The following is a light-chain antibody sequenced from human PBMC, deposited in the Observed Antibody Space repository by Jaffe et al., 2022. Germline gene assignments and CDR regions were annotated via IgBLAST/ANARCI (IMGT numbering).Light chain of an antibody. V-gene: IGKV3-15*01. CDR2: DAS. CDR3: QQYNKWPFT. Sequence: EKVMTQSPATLSVSPGERAALSCRASQTVSTNLAWYQQKPGQAPRLLIYDASTRATGIPLRFSGSGSGTEFTLTISSLQSEDFAVYYCQQYNKWPFTFGGGTKVEIK. CDR1: QTVSTN. J-gene: IGKJ4*01.